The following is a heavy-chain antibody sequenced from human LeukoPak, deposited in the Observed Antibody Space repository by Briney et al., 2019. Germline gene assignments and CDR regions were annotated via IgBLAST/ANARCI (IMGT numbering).Heavy chain of an antibody. D-gene: IGHD6-19*01. V-gene: IGHV3-23*01. CDR2: ISGSGGST. CDR1: GFTFSSHA. CDR3: AKGLAVAGHFDY. Sequence: GGSLRLSCAASGFTFSSHAMSWVRQAPGKGLEWVLAISGSGGSTYYADSVKGRFTISRDKSKNTLYLQMNSLRAEDTAVYYCAKGLAVAGHFDYWGQGTLVTVSS. J-gene: IGHJ4*02.